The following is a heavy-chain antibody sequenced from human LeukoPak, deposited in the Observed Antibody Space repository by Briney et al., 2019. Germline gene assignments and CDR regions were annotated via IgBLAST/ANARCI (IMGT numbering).Heavy chain of an antibody. J-gene: IGHJ2*01. CDR1: GFIVSNNY. CDR2: VFSGGYT. V-gene: IGHV3-66*01. CDR3: ARAPSGSVGYFDL. D-gene: IGHD5-12*01. Sequence: PGGSLRLSCAASGFIVSNNYMTWVRQAPGKGLEWVSIVFSGGYTHYTDSVKGRFTISRDSSKNTLYLEVNSLRAEDTAVYFCARAPSGSVGYFDLWGRGTLVTVSS.